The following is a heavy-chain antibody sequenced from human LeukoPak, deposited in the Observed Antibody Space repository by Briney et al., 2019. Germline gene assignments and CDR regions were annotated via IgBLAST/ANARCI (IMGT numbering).Heavy chain of an antibody. V-gene: IGHV3-13*04. J-gene: IGHJ5*01. CDR1: GFTFSSYD. CDR3: TRGLTGGLDS. D-gene: IGHD1-26*01. Sequence: PGGSLRLSCAASGFTFSSYDMHWVRQAPGKGLEWVSSIAITGDTYYLGSVKGRFTISRENAKNSLYLQMNSLRAGDMAVYYCTRGLTGGLDSWGQGTLVTVSS. CDR2: IAITGDT.